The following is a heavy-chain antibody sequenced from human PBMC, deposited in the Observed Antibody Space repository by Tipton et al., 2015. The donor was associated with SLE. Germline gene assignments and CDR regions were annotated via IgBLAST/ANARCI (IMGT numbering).Heavy chain of an antibody. CDR1: EFSFSSYY. CDR3: SAWFNL. J-gene: IGHJ5*02. Sequence: GSLRLSCAASEFSFSSYYMHWVRQTPGKGLVWVSRVYTDGVTTDYADSVRGRFTISRDNAKNTVYLQMNSLTVDDSGAYYCSAWFNLWGQGTLVTVSS. CDR2: VYTDGVTT. V-gene: IGHV3-74*01.